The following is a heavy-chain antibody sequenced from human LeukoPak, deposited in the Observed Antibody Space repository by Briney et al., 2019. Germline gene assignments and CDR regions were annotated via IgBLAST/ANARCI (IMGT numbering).Heavy chain of an antibody. Sequence: PSETLSLTCTVSGGSISSYYWSWIRQPPGKGLEWIGYIYYSGSTNYNPSLKSRVTISVDTSKNQFSLKLSSVTAVDTAVYYCARIDSSGYFDPWGQGTLVTVSS. CDR3: ARIDSSGYFDP. D-gene: IGHD3-22*01. J-gene: IGHJ5*02. CDR2: IYYSGST. V-gene: IGHV4-59*12. CDR1: GGSISSYY.